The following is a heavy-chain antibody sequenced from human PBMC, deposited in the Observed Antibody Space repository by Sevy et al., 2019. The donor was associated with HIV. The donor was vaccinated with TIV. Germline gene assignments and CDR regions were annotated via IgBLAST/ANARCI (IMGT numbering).Heavy chain of an antibody. CDR1: GFIFSTYG. V-gene: IGHV3-33*08. D-gene: IGHD6-13*01. Sequence: GGSLRLSCAASGFIFSTYGMHWVRQAPGKGLEWVALIWYDGSSQYYADSVQGRFTISRDNSKNTLDLQMNSLRAEDTAVYYCVSGGSIAGTGNFAYWGQGTLVTVS. CDR2: IWYDGSSQ. CDR3: VSGGSIAGTGNFAY. J-gene: IGHJ4*02.